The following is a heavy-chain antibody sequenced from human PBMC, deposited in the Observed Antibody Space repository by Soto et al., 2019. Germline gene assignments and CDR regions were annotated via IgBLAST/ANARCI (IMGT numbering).Heavy chain of an antibody. D-gene: IGHD6-19*01. CDR2: FDPEDGET. V-gene: IGHV1-24*01. CDR1: GYTLTELS. CDR3: ATVVSSGWYDYFQH. J-gene: IGHJ1*01. Sequence: GASVKVSCKVSGYTLTELSMHWVRQAPGKGLEWMGGFDPEDGETIYAQKFQGRVTMTEDTSTDTAYMELSSLRSEDTAVYYCATVVSSGWYDYFQHWGQGTLVTVSS.